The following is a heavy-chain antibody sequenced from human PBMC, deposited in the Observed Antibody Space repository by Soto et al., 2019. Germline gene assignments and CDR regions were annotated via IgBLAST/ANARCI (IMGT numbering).Heavy chain of an antibody. Sequence: PGGSLRLSCAASGFTVSSNYMSWVRQAPGKGLEKVSVIYSGGSTYYADSVKGRFTISRHNSKNTLYLQMNSLRAEDTAVYYCAKDGSQTISGSYLSSWGQGSLVTVSS. CDR3: AKDGSQTISGSYLSS. CDR2: IYSGGST. V-gene: IGHV3-53*04. CDR1: GFTVSSNY. D-gene: IGHD1-26*01. J-gene: IGHJ5*02.